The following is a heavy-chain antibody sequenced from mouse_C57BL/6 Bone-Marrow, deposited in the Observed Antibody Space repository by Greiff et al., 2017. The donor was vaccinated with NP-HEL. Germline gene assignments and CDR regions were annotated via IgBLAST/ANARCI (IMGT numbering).Heavy chain of an antibody. CDR3: ARTGVYYDYDKDY. CDR2: IYPGDGDT. D-gene: IGHD2-4*01. Sequence: QVQLKESGPELVKPGASVKISCKASGYAFSSSWMNWVKQRPGTGLEWIGRIYPGDGDTNYNGKFKGKATLTADKSSSTAYMQLSSLTSEDSAVYFCARTGVYYDYDKDYWGQGTTLTVSS. V-gene: IGHV1-82*01. CDR1: GYAFSSSW. J-gene: IGHJ2*01.